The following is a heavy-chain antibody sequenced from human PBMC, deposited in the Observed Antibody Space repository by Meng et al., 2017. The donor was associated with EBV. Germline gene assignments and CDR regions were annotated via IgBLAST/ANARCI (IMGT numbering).Heavy chain of an antibody. CDR2: IIPIFGTA. V-gene: IGHV1-69*06. J-gene: IGHJ4*02. Sequence: VQLVRVGVEVKKPGSSVKVSCKASGGTFSSYAISWVRQAPGQGLEWMGGIIPIFGTANYAQKFQGRVTITADKSTSTAYMELSSLRSEDTAVYYCARAEIAAAGRLDYWGQGTLVTVSS. CDR1: GGTFSSYA. CDR3: ARAEIAAAGRLDY. D-gene: IGHD6-13*01.